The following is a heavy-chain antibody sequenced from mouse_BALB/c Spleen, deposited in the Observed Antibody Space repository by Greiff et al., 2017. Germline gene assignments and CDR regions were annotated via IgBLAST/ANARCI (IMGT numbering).Heavy chain of an antibody. D-gene: IGHD2-4*01. CDR1: GFTFSSYY. CDR2: INSNGGST. CDR3: ARQRSHYDYLDY. Sequence: DVMLVESGGGLVKLGGSLKLSCAASGFTFSSYYMSWVRQTPEKRLELVAAINSNGGSTYYPDTVKGRFTISRDNAKNTLYLQMSSLKSEDTALYYCARQRSHYDYLDYWGQGTTLTVSS. J-gene: IGHJ2*01. V-gene: IGHV5-6-2*01.